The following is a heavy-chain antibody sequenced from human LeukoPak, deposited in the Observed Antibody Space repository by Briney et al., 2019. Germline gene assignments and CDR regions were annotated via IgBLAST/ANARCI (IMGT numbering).Heavy chain of an antibody. J-gene: IGHJ4*02. CDR1: GFTFSTYA. CDR2: ISGSGGST. D-gene: IGHD4-23*01. V-gene: IGHV3-23*01. CDR3: AKGSSGKVYFDY. Sequence: GGSLRLSCSASGFTFSTYAMSWVRQAPGKGLEWVSAISGSGGSTYYADSVKGRFTISRDNSKNTLHLQMNSLRAEDTAVYYCAKGSSGKVYFDYWGQGTLVTVSS.